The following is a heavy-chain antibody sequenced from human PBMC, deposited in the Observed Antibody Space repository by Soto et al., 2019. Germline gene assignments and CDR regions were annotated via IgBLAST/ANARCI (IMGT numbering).Heavy chain of an antibody. V-gene: IGHV1-69*13. CDR1: GGTFSSYA. CDR3: AREPDSRAYFFWGYDY. Sequence: SVNVSCKASGGTFSSYAISWVRQAPGQGLEWMGGIIPIFGTANYAQKFQGRVTITADESTSTAYMELSSLRSEDTAVYYCAREPDSRAYFFWGYDYWGEGSLV. D-gene: IGHD3-22*01. J-gene: IGHJ4*02. CDR2: IIPIFGTA.